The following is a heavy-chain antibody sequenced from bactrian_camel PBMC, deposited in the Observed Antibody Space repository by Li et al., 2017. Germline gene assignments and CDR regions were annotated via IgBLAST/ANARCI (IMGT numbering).Heavy chain of an antibody. CDR2: IYTGGGDG. V-gene: IGHV3S63*01. Sequence: HVQLVESGGGSVEAGGSLRLSRVTSGVSEYSMGWFRQGPGNGREGVASIYTGGGDGYYADGVKGRFTIAHDNAKKTAYLQMNTLKPEDSGMYYCAAELRPDYVLQVRNRLRPNGYNRWGRGTQVTVS. CDR1: GVSEYS. D-gene: IGHD4*01. J-gene: IGHJ4*01. CDR3: AAELRPDYVLQVRNRLRPNGYNR.